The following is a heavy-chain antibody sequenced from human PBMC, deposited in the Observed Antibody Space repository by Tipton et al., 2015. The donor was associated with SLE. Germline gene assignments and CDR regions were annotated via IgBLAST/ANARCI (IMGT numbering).Heavy chain of an antibody. V-gene: IGHV3-21*01. CDR2: ISSSSSYI. CDR3: ARDPSGSGYYYYMDV. J-gene: IGHJ6*03. D-gene: IGHD3-10*01. Sequence: SLRLSCAASGFAFSSYSMTWVRQAPGKGLEWVSSISSSSSYIYYADSVKGRFTISRDNAKNSLYLQMNSLRAEDTAVYYCARDPSGSGYYYYMDVWGKGTTVTVSS. CDR1: GFAFSSYS.